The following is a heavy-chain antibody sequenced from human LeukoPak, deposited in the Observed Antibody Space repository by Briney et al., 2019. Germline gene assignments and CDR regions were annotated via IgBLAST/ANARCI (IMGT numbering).Heavy chain of an antibody. Sequence: GASVKVSCKASGYAFTSYGITWVRQAPGQGLEWMGWISAYNGNTNYAQKLQGRATMTTDTSTSTAYMELRSLTSVETAVYYCARGGGAAADYSYYHMDVWGKGTTVTASS. D-gene: IGHD6-13*01. CDR3: ARGGGAAADYSYYHMDV. V-gene: IGHV1-18*01. CDR2: ISAYNGNT. J-gene: IGHJ6*03. CDR1: GYAFTSYG.